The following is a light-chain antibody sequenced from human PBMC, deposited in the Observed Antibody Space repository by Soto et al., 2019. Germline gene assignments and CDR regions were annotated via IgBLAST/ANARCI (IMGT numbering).Light chain of an antibody. CDR3: QQYNNWPST. V-gene: IGKV3-15*01. J-gene: IGKJ1*01. CDR2: VAS. CDR1: QSVSSN. Sequence: EIVMTQSPATLSVSPGERATLSCRASQSVSSNLAWYQQKPGQAPRLLIYVASTRATGIPAKFSGSGSGTEFTLTISSLQSEDFAFYYCQQYNNWPSTFGQGTNVEIK.